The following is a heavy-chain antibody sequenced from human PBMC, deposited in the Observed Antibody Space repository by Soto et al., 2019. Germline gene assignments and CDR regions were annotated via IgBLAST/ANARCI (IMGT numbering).Heavy chain of an antibody. CDR1: GYTFTSYG. V-gene: IGHV1-18*01. CDR2: INAYNGNT. Sequence: QVQLVQSGAEVKKPGASVKVSCKASGYTFTSYGISWVRQAPGQGLEWMGWINAYNGNTNYAQKLQGRVTMTTDTYPNTGYMELRSLRSDETAVYYCARDSSPYGDYVGFDYWGQGTLVTVSS. J-gene: IGHJ4*02. CDR3: ARDSSPYGDYVGFDY. D-gene: IGHD4-17*01.